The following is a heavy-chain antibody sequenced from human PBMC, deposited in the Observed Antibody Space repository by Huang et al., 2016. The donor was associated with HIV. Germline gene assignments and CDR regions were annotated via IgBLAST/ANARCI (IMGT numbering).Heavy chain of an antibody. V-gene: IGHV3-74*01. CDR1: GFRLSNYW. CDR3: ARAGGFEI. CDR2: IKIDGRTT. D-gene: IGHD2-15*01. J-gene: IGHJ3*02. Sequence: EEHLVESGGGLVQPGGSLRLSCEASGFRLSNYWMQWGRQAPGKGLMWVSRIKIDGRTTDYADSVKGRFTISRDNAKNTLYLQMSSLTAEDTAIYYCARAGGFEIWGQGTVVTVSS.